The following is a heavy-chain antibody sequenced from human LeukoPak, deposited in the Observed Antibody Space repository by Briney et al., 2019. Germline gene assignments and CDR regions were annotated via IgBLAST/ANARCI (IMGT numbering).Heavy chain of an antibody. CDR1: GYTFTGYD. CDR2: MNPNSGNT. D-gene: IGHD1-26*01. CDR3: TIGGDSF. V-gene: IGHV1-8*01. J-gene: IGHJ4*02. Sequence: ASVKVSCKASGYTFTGYDINWVRQATGQGLEWMGWMNPNSGNTGYAQKFQGRVTMTRNTSISTAYMELNSLRSEDTAVYYCTIGGDSFWGQGTLVTVSS.